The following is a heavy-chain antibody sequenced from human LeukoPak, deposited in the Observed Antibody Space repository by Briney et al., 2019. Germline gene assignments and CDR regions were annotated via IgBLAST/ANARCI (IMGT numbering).Heavy chain of an antibody. Sequence: GGSLRLSCAASGFTFSSYAMSWIRQAPGKGLEWVSYISSSGSTIYYADSVKGRFTISRDNAKNSLYLQMNSLRAEDTAVYYCATNWNDDYYYGMDVWGQGTTVTVSS. CDR1: GFTFSSYA. V-gene: IGHV3-11*01. CDR3: ATNWNDDYYYGMDV. D-gene: IGHD1-20*01. J-gene: IGHJ6*02. CDR2: ISSSGSTI.